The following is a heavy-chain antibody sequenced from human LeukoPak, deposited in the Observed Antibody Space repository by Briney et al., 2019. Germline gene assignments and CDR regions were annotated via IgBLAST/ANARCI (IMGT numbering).Heavy chain of an antibody. CDR2: IIPILDTT. CDR3: AGESFSRRAGITMVRGVITY. CDR1: GGTLSNYA. V-gene: IGHV1-69*11. Sequence: ASVKVSCKASGGTLSNYAINWVRQAPGQGLEWMGRIIPILDTTNYAQKFQGRVTIITDESTSTAYMELITLRFGDTAVYYCAGESFSRRAGITMVRGVITYWGQGTLVTVSS. D-gene: IGHD3-10*01. J-gene: IGHJ4*02.